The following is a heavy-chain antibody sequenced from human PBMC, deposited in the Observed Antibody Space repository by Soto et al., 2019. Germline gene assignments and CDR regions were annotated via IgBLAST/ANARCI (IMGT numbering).Heavy chain of an antibody. Sequence: QVQLVQSGAEVKKPGSSVNVSCKTSGATFGNTAVTWVRQAPGQGLEWMGGIVPMFGTANYAQKFQGRVTITADESTNTAYIELSSLRSDDTAVYYCARDGDPGYAFWSGPLGGGRFDPWVQGTLVTVSS. V-gene: IGHV1-69*12. CDR1: GATFGNTA. CDR2: IVPMFGTA. J-gene: IGHJ5*02. D-gene: IGHD3-3*01. CDR3: ARDGDPGYAFWSGPLGGGRFDP.